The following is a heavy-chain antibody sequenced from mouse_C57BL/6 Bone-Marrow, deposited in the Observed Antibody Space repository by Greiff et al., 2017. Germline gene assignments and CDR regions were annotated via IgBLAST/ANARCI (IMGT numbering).Heavy chain of an antibody. J-gene: IGHJ1*03. CDR3: ARDHYYGSRGGYFDV. CDR1: GYSITSDY. CDR2: ISYSGST. Sequence: EVNVVESGPGLAKPSQTLSLACSVTGYSITSDYWNWIRKFPGNKLEYMGYISYSGSTYYNPSLKSRISITRDTSKNQYYLQLNSVTTEDTATYYCARDHYYGSRGGYFDVWGTGTTVTVSS. D-gene: IGHD1-1*01. V-gene: IGHV3-8*01.